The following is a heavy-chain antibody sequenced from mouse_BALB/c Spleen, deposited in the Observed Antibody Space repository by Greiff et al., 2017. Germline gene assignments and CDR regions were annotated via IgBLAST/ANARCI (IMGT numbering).Heavy chain of an antibody. D-gene: IGHD4-1*01. CDR2: IRLKSNTYAT. V-gene: IGHV6-6*02. Sequence: EVQGVESGGGLVQPGGSMKLSCVASGFTFSNYWMNWVRQSPEKGLEWVAEIRLKSNTYATHYAESVKGRFTITRDDSKISVYLQMNNLRAEDTGIYYCTHRWDGGWFAYWGQGTLVTVSA. CDR1: GFTFSNYW. CDR3: THRWDGGWFAY. J-gene: IGHJ3*01.